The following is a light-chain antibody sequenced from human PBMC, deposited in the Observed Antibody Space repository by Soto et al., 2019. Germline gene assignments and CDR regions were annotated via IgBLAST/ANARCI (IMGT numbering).Light chain of an antibody. Sequence: EIVLTQSPGTLSLSPGERATLSCRASQSVDSSLLAWYQHKPGQAPRLVIYGASSRATGIPDRFSGSGSGTDFTLAISRLEPEDFAVHYCQQGGASVWTFGQGTKVEVK. CDR1: QSVDSSL. CDR3: QQGGASVWT. J-gene: IGKJ1*01. CDR2: GAS. V-gene: IGKV3-20*01.